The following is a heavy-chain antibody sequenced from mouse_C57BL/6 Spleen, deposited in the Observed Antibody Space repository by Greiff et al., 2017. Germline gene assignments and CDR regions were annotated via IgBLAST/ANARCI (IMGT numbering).Heavy chain of an antibody. D-gene: IGHD2-3*01. CDR3: ARDYDGYYGY. Sequence: QVQLQQSGAELVRPGTSVKMSCKASGYTFTNYWIGWAKQRPGHGLEWIGDIYPGGGYTNYNAKFKGKATLTADKSSSTAYMQFSSLTSEDSAIYYCARDYDGYYGYWGQGTTLTVSS. V-gene: IGHV1-63*01. CDR2: IYPGGGYT. J-gene: IGHJ2*01. CDR1: GYTFTNYW.